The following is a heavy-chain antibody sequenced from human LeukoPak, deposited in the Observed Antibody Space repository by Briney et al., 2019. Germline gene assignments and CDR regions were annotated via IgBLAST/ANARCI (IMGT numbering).Heavy chain of an antibody. Sequence: SETLSLTCAVSGGSISSSNWWSWVRQPPGKGLEWIGEIYHSGSTNYNPSLKSRVTISVDKSKNQFSLKLSSVTAADTAVYYCARRNYYGSGRYYLDYWGQGTLVTVSS. D-gene: IGHD3-10*01. V-gene: IGHV4-4*02. CDR2: IYHSGST. CDR1: GGSISSSNW. J-gene: IGHJ4*02. CDR3: ARRNYYGSGRYYLDY.